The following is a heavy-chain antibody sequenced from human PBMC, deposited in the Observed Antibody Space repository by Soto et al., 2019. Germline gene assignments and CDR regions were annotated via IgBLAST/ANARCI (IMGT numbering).Heavy chain of an antibody. D-gene: IGHD6-25*01. J-gene: IGHJ6*02. CDR1: GFTFNTNA. CDR3: TKDTGYLSMDA. CDR2: ISGTGSRT. V-gene: IGHV3-23*01. Sequence: GGSLRLSCAASGFTFNTNAMSWVRQAPGKGLEWVSSISGTGSRTYYADSVKGRFTIARDNSKNTVSLQMNNLRAEDTGLYYCTKDTGYLSMDAWGQGTTVTVYS.